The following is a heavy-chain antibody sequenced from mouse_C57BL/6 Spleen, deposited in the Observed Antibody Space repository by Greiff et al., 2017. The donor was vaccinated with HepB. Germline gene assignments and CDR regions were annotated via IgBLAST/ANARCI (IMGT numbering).Heavy chain of an antibody. D-gene: IGHD1-1*01. CDR2: INPNNGGT. J-gene: IGHJ2*01. V-gene: IGHV1-26*01. CDR3: AREDYGSSRGYFDY. Sequence: EVQLQQSGPELVKPGASVKISCKASGYTFTDYYMNWVKQSHGKSLEWIGDINPNNGGTSYNQKFKGKATLTVDKSSSTAYMELRSLTSEDSAVYYCAREDYGSSRGYFDYWGQGTTLTVSS. CDR1: GYTFTDYY.